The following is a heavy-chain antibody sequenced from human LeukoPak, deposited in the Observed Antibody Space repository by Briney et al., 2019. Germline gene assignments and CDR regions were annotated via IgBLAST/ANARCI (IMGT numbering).Heavy chain of an antibody. Sequence: ASVKLSCKASGYTFTSYSMNWMRQAPGQGPEWMGIINPSDASTTYAQKFQGRVTMTRDMSTSTVYMELSSLRSEDTAVYYCARLARYSWSPISPLYYYYYMDVWGKGTTVTVSS. J-gene: IGHJ6*03. D-gene: IGHD1-26*01. CDR2: INPSDAST. CDR1: GYTFTSYS. CDR3: ARLARYSWSPISPLYYYYYMDV. V-gene: IGHV1-46*01.